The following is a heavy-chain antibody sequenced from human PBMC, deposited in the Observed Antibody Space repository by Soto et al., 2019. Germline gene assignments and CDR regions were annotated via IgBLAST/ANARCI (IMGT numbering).Heavy chain of an antibody. D-gene: IGHD2-8*01. CDR2: ISGSGGST. CDR1: GFTFSRYA. CDR3: AKDHCTNNVCYFDY. Sequence: GGSLRLSCAASGFTFSRYAMNWVRQAPGKGLEWVSAISGSGGSTYYADSVKGRFTISRDNSKNTLYLQMNSLRAEDTAVYHCAKDHCTNNVCYFDYWGQGTLVTVSS. V-gene: IGHV3-23*01. J-gene: IGHJ4*02.